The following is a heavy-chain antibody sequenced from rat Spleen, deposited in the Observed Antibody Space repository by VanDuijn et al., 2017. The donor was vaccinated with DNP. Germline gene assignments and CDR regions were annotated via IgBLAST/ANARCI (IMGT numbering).Heavy chain of an antibody. CDR3: ATQDYSSPYFDY. D-gene: IGHD1-2*01. CDR2: ISPSGGST. V-gene: IGHV5-19*01. Sequence: EVQLVESGGGLVQPGRSLKLSCAASGFTFSNYDMAWVRQAPTKGLEWVASISPSGGSTYYRDSVKGRFTISRDNAKSTLYLQMDSLRSEDTATYYCATQDYSSPYFDYWGQGVMVTVSS. CDR1: GFTFSNYD. J-gene: IGHJ2*01.